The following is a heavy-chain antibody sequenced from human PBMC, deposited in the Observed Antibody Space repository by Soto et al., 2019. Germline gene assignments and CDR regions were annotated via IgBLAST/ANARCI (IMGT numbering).Heavy chain of an antibody. J-gene: IGHJ6*02. Sequence: QVQLVQSAAEMKKPGASVKVSCKASGYTFIRYGITWVRQAPGQGLEWMGWISGYNDYTNYAQKLQGRVTMTADTSTRTVYMELRSLTSDDTGVYYCASGGYYDNAWEKWSYYALDVWGQGTTVTVSS. V-gene: IGHV1-18*01. CDR1: GYTFIRYG. CDR3: ASGGYYDNAWEKWSYYALDV. CDR2: ISGYNDYT. D-gene: IGHD3-22*01.